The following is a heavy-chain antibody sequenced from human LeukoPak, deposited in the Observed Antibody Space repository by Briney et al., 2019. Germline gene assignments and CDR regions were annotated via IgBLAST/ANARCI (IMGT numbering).Heavy chain of an antibody. CDR3: ARTIVGATNDAFDI. J-gene: IGHJ3*02. D-gene: IGHD1-26*01. CDR1: GFSISTTY. Sequence: GGSLRLSCAASGFSISTTYMSWVRQAPGKGPEWVAILDSTDRTYYGDSVKGRFTISRDNSKNTLYLQMNSLRAEDTAVYYCARTIVGATNDAFDIWSQGTMVTVSS. CDR2: LDSTDRT. V-gene: IGHV3-53*01.